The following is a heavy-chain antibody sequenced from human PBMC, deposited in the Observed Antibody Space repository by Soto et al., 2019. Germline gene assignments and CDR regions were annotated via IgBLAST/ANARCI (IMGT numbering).Heavy chain of an antibody. Sequence: QVQLVQSGAEVKKPGSSVKVSCKASGGTFSSYAISWVRQAPGQGLEWMGGIIPIFGTANYAQKFQGRVTITADESTSTAYMELSSLRSEDTAVYYCARCPYYDILTGYYPEGALDIWGQGTMVTVSS. CDR3: ARCPYYDILTGYYPEGALDI. CDR2: IIPIFGTA. CDR1: GGTFSSYA. V-gene: IGHV1-69*01. D-gene: IGHD3-9*01. J-gene: IGHJ3*02.